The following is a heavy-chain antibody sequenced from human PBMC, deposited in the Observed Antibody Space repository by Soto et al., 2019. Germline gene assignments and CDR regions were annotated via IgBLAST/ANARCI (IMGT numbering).Heavy chain of an antibody. CDR1: GFTFDDYG. J-gene: IGHJ6*02. D-gene: IGHD2-2*02. V-gene: IGHV3-20*04. CDR2: INWNGGST. CDR3: ARDRGGCSSTSCYMYYGMDV. Sequence: GGSLRLSCAASGFTFDDYGMSWVRQAPGKGLEWVSGINWNGGSTGYADSVKGRFTISRDNAKNSLYLQMNSLRAEDTALYYCARDRGGCSSTSCYMYYGMDVWGQGITVTVSS.